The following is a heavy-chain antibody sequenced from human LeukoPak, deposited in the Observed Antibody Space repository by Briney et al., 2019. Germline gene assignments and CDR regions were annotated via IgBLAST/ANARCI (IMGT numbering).Heavy chain of an antibody. V-gene: IGHV3-30*04. Sequence: GRSLRLSCAASGFTFSSYAMHWVRQAPGKRLEWVAVISYDGSNKYYADSVKGRFTISRDNSKNTLYLQMNSLRAEDTAVYYCARDQHQLSIDYWGQGTLVTVSS. CDR3: ARDQHQLSIDY. J-gene: IGHJ4*02. CDR1: GFTFSSYA. D-gene: IGHD6-13*01. CDR2: ISYDGSNK.